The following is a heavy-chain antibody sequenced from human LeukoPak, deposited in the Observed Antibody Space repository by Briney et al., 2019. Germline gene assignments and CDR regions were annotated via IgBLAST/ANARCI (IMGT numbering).Heavy chain of an antibody. V-gene: IGHV3-30*04. CDR2: ISYDGSNK. D-gene: IGHD6-19*01. CDR3: ARDRQWLVSFLVGY. J-gene: IGHJ4*02. CDR1: GLTFSSYA. Sequence: GGSLRLSCAASGLTFSSYAMHWVRQAPGKGLEWVAVISYDGSNKYYADSVKGRFTISRDNSKNTLYLQMNSLRAEDTAVYYCARDRQWLVSFLVGYWGQGTLVTVSS.